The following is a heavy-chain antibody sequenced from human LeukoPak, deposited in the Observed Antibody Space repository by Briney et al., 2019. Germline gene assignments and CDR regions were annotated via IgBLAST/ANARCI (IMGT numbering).Heavy chain of an antibody. D-gene: IGHD1-26*01. V-gene: IGHV4-59*01. J-gene: IGHJ4*02. CDR3: ARDSPSGSYDY. CDR2: IYYSGST. Sequence: SETLCLTCTVSGGSISSYYWSWIRQPPGKGLEWIGYIYYSGSTNYNPSLKSRVTISVDTSKNQFSLKLSSVTAADTAVYYCARDSPSGSYDYWGQGTLVTVSS. CDR1: GGSISSYY.